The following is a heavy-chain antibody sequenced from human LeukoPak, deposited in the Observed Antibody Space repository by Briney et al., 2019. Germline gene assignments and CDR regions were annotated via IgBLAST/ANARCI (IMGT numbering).Heavy chain of an antibody. D-gene: IGHD2-21*02. J-gene: IGHJ4*02. Sequence: PGGSLRLSCVASGFTSSNYATTWVRQAPGKGLEWVSTVSGPGTDTYYVDSLKGRFTISRDNSKQTVYLQMKNLRHEDTAIYYCAKYCGADCFSGIDHWGQGTLVTVSS. CDR3: AKYCGADCFSGIDH. V-gene: IGHV3-23*01. CDR1: GFTSSNYA. CDR2: VSGPGTDT.